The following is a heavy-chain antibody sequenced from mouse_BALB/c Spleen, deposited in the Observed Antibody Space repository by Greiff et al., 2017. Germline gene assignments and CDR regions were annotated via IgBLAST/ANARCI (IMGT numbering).Heavy chain of an antibody. CDR3: ARQGDYRYDGRFDY. J-gene: IGHJ2*01. D-gene: IGHD2-14*01. CDR2: IYPGSGST. V-gene: IGHV1-55*01. CDR1: GYNFTSYW. Sequence: QVQLQQPGAELVKPGTSVKLSCKASGYNFTSYWINWVKLRPGQGLEWIGDIYPGSGSTNYNEKFKSKATLTVDTSSSTAYMQLSSLASEDSALYYCARQGDYRYDGRFDYGGQGTTLTVSS.